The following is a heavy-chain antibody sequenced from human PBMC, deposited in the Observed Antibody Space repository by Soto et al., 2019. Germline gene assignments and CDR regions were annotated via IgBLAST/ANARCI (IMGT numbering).Heavy chain of an antibody. J-gene: IGHJ6*03. CDR3: ARDASGGNYYYYYMDV. CDR1: GFTFSSYW. CDR2: IWYDGSNK. V-gene: IGHV3-33*08. Sequence: GGSLRLSCAASGFTFSSYWMSWVRQAPGKGLEWVAVIWYDGSNKYYADSVKGRFTISRDNSKNTLYLQMNSLRAEDTAVYYCARDASGGNYYYYYMDVWGKGTTVTVSS. D-gene: IGHD1-1*01.